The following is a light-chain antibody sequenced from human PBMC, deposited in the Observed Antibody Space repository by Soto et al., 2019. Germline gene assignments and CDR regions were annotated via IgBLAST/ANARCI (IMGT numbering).Light chain of an antibody. CDR3: QQYYKWPPKT. CDR2: GAP. Sequence: IVLTQSPATLSLSTGERATLSCRYSQSVSSYLAWYQQKPGQAPRLLIYGAPTRXTGXPARFSGSGSGTEFTLTIGGVQSEDSASHYCQQYYKWPPKTFGQGTKVDIK. CDR1: QSVSSY. J-gene: IGKJ1*01. V-gene: IGKV3-15*01.